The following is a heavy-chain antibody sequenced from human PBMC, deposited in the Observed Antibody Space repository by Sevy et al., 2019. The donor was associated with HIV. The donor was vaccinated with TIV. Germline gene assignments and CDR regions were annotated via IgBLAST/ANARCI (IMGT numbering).Heavy chain of an antibody. J-gene: IGHJ5*02. D-gene: IGHD6-13*01. CDR2: IYWDDNK. CDR1: GFSLTTSGVG. CDR3: ARSPHSSRYDFNWFDP. Sequence: SGPTLVNPTQTLTLTCTFSGFSLTTSGVGVAWIRQPPGKALEWLALIYWDDNKRYSPSLKSRLTITKDTAKTQVVLTLTNMDPVDTAEYYLARSPHSSRYDFNWFDPWGQGTLVTVSS. V-gene: IGHV2-5*02.